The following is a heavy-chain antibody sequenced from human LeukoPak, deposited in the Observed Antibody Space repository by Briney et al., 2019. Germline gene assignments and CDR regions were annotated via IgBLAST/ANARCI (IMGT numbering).Heavy chain of an antibody. D-gene: IGHD3-9*01. CDR2: MNPNSGNT. Sequence: EASVTVSCKASGYTFTSYDINWVRQATGQGLEWMGWMNPNSGNTGYAQKFQGRVTMTRNTSISTAYMELSSLGSEDTAVYYCARGPFYDILTGYWGDYYYYGMDVWGQGTTVTVSS. J-gene: IGHJ6*02. V-gene: IGHV1-8*01. CDR3: ARGPFYDILTGYWGDYYYYGMDV. CDR1: GYTFTSYD.